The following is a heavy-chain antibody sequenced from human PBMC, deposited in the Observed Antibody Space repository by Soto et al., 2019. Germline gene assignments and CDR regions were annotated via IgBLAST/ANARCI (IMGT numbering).Heavy chain of an antibody. CDR1: GGSFSGYY. D-gene: IGHD5-12*01. CDR2: INHSGST. CDR3: ARGRRDGYNH. Sequence: ETLSLTCAVYGGSFSGYYWSWIRQPPGKGLEWIGEINHSGSTNYNPSLKSRVTISVDTSKNQFSLKLSSVTAADTAVYYCARGRRDGYNHWGQGTLVTVSS. J-gene: IGHJ5*02. V-gene: IGHV4-34*01.